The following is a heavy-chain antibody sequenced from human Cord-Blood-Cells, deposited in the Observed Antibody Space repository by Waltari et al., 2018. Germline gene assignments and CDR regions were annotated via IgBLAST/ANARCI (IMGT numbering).Heavy chain of an antibody. CDR3: AGVYYDYVYGRAV. Sequence: QVQLQQWGAGLLKPSETLSLTCAVYGGSFSGYYWSWIRQPPGKGLEWIGEINHSERTNYTPSLKIRSTIPVETSRNHSSLKRSSGPAAEPAVYSGAGVYYDYVYGRAVWGQGPRSPSP. V-gene: IGHV4-34*01. J-gene: IGHJ6*02. D-gene: IGHD3-16*01. CDR1: GGSFSGYY. CDR2: INHSERT.